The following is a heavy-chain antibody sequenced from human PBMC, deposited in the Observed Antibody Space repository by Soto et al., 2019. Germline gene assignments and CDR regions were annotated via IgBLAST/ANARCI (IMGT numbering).Heavy chain of an antibody. D-gene: IGHD2-15*01. Sequence: TSETLSLTCAVSGGSISSGGYSWSWIRQPPGKGLEWIGYIYHSGSTYYNPSLKSRVTISVDRSKNQFSLKLSSVTAADTAVYYCARGGLSPNWFDPWGQGTLVTVSS. V-gene: IGHV4-30-2*01. CDR1: GGSISSGGYS. J-gene: IGHJ5*02. CDR2: IYHSGST. CDR3: ARGGLSPNWFDP.